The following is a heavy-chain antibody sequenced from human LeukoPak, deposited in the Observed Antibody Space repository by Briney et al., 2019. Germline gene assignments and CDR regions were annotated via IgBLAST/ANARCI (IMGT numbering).Heavy chain of an antibody. CDR2: IYYSGST. V-gene: IGHV4-59*01. CDR1: GGSISSYY. Sequence: PSETLSLTCTVSGGSISSYYWSWIRQPPGKGLEWIGYIYYSGSTNYNPSLKSRVTISVDTSKNQFSLKLSSVTAADTAVYYCARGGYLDYWGQGTLVTASS. D-gene: IGHD2-15*01. CDR3: ARGGYLDY. J-gene: IGHJ4*02.